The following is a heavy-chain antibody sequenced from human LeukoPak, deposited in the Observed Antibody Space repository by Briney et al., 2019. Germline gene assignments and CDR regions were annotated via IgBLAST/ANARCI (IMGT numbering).Heavy chain of an antibody. D-gene: IGHD1-1*01. Sequence: SETLSLTCTVSGDSVSIYYWSWIRQPPGKGLEWIGYIYYRGNTNYNPSLKSRVTMAVDTSKNQFSLKVSSVTAADTAVYYCARAGNNWSFVYWGQGTLVTVSS. CDR2: IYYRGNT. J-gene: IGHJ4*02. V-gene: IGHV4-59*02. CDR3: ARAGNNWSFVY. CDR1: GDSVSIYY.